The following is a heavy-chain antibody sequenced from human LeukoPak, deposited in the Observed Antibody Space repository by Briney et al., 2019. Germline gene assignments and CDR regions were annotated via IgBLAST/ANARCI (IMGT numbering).Heavy chain of an antibody. D-gene: IGHD5-18*01. CDR2: IYYSGST. CDR1: GGSISSSSYY. Sequence: SETLSLTRTVSGGSISSSSYYWGWIRQPPGKGVEWIGSIYYSGSTYYNPSLKSRVTISVDTSKNQFSLTLSSVTAPETAVYFCARDGYSDWGQGTLVTVSS. J-gene: IGHJ4*02. CDR3: ARDGYSD. V-gene: IGHV4-39*02.